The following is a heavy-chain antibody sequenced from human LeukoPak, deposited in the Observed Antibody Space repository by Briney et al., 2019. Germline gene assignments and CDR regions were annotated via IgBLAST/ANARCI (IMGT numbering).Heavy chain of an antibody. J-gene: IGHJ4*02. V-gene: IGHV1-18*01. CDR2: INVNSGKT. CDR1: GGTFSSYA. D-gene: IGHD2-2*01. Sequence: ASVKVSCKASGGTFSSYAISWVRQAPRQGLEWMGWINVNSGKTSYVQKFQGRVTMTTDTSTSTAYMELRSLTSDDTAVYYCARAVPAADYWGQGTLVTVSA. CDR3: ARAVPAADY.